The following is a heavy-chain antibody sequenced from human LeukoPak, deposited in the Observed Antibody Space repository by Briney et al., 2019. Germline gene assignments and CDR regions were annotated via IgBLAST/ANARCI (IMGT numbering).Heavy chain of an antibody. CDR2: ISGTGDST. V-gene: IGHV3-23*01. J-gene: IGHJ6*02. CDR1: GFTFSYYA. CDR3: ARDSLGVRGVLVPRGLDV. D-gene: IGHD3-10*01. Sequence: PGGSLRLSCAASGFTFSYYAMSWVRQAPGKGLEWVSAISGTGDSTYYADSVKGRFTISRDNSKSTVYLQMNSLRADDTAVFYCARDSLGVRGVLVPRGLDVWGQGTTVTVSS.